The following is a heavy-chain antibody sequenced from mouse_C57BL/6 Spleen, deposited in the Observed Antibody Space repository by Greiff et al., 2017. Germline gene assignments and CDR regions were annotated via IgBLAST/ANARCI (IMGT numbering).Heavy chain of an antibody. CDR2: ISYDGSN. Sequence: EVQLQESGPGLVKPSQSLSLTCSVTGYSITSGYYWNWIRQFPGNKLEWMGYISYDGSNNYNPSLKNRISITRDTSKNQFFLKLNSVTTEDTATYYCAREGAIYYYGSSPHYYAMDYWGQGTSVTVSS. D-gene: IGHD1-1*01. J-gene: IGHJ4*01. CDR1: GYSITSGYY. CDR3: AREGAIYYYGSSPHYYAMDY. V-gene: IGHV3-6*01.